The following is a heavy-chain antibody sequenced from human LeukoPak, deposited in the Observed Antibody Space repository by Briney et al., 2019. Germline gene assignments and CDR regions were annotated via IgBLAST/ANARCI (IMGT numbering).Heavy chain of an antibody. Sequence: GASVRVSRKASGYTFTSYDINWVRQATGQGLEWMGWMNPNSGNTGYAQKFQGRVTITRNTSISTAYMELSSLRSEDTAVYYCARGRDGYTDYWGQGTLVTVSS. D-gene: IGHD5-24*01. V-gene: IGHV1-8*03. CDR1: GYTFTSYD. CDR3: ARGRDGYTDY. J-gene: IGHJ4*02. CDR2: MNPNSGNT.